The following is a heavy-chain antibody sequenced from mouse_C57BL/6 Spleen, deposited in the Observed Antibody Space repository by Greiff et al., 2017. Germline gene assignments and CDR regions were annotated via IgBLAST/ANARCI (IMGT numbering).Heavy chain of an antibody. V-gene: IGHV5-4*03. Sequence: EVMLVESGGGLVKPGGSLKLSCAASGFTFSSYAMSWVRQTPEKRLEWVATISDGGSYTYYPDNVKGRFTISRDNAKNNLYLQMSHLKSEDTAMYYCARGDAHFDYWGQGTTLTVSS. CDR1: GFTFSSYA. CDR2: ISDGGSYT. J-gene: IGHJ2*01. CDR3: ARGDAHFDY.